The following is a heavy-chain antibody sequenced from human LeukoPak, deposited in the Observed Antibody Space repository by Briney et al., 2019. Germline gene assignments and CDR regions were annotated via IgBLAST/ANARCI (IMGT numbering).Heavy chain of an antibody. CDR3: ARHMGLGYSYGYPYFDY. CDR1: GGSISSYY. J-gene: IGHJ4*02. V-gene: IGHV4-59*08. Sequence: SETLSLTCTVSGGSISSYYWSWIRQPPGKGLEWIGYIYYSGSANYNPSLKSRVTISVDTSKNQFSLKLSSVTAADTAVYYCARHMGLGYSYGYPYFDYWGQGTLVTVSS. D-gene: IGHD5-18*01. CDR2: IYYSGSA.